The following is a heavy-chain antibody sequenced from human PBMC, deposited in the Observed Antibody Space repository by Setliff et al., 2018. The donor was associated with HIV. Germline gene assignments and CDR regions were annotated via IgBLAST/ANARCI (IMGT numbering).Heavy chain of an antibody. V-gene: IGHV3-53*01. CDR1: GFTLSSNC. D-gene: IGHD2-2*02. CDR3: AKGVKYLDP. J-gene: IGHJ5*02. Sequence: GGSLRLSCAASGFTLSSNCMTWVRQAPGKGLEWVSVICNDGSTHYADSVKGRFTVSRDTSINLLYMHMHRLIAEDTAVYCCAKGVKYLDPWGQGTLVTVSS. CDR2: ICNDGST.